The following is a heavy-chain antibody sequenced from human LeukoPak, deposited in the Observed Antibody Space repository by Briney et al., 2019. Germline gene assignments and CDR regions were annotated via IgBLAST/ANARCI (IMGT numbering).Heavy chain of an antibody. CDR3: ARFGYVAAADV. Sequence: GGALRLSCAASGFCFSAYWMTWVRQAPGTGLEWVANINPAGSETYYVDPVKGRFSISRDNAKNLAYLQMNSLRAEDPAVYHCARFGYVAAADVWGQATPVTVSS. D-gene: IGHD2-15*01. V-gene: IGHV3-7*01. J-gene: IGHJ4*02. CDR2: INPAGSET. CDR1: GFCFSAYW.